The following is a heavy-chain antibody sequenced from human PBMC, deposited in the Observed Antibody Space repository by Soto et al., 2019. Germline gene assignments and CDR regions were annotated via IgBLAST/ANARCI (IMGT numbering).Heavy chain of an antibody. CDR1: GGSISSGGYY. CDR3: ARAAYGDYLRYYNYYYGMDV. Sequence: SETLSLTCTVSGGSISSGGYYWSWIRQHPGKGLEWIGYIYYSGSTYYNPSLKSRVTISVDTSKNQFSLKLSSVTAADTAVYYCARAAYGDYLRYYNYYYGMDVWGQGTTVTVSS. CDR2: IYYSGST. J-gene: IGHJ6*02. V-gene: IGHV4-31*03. D-gene: IGHD4-17*01.